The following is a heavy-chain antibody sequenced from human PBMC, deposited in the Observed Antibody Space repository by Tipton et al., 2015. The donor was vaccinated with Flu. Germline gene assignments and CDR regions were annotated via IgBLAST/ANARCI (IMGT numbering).Heavy chain of an antibody. V-gene: IGHV5-51*01. CDR2: IYPGDSDT. CDR3: VRHPYCTNAVCPPGYWYFDL. D-gene: IGHD2-8*01. J-gene: IGHJ2*01. CDR1: GYSFINYW. Sequence: VQLVQSGPEVKKPGESLKIPCKASGYSFINYWVGWVRQMPGKGLEWMGIIYPGDSDTRYSPSFQGRVTISADKSISTAYLQWSSLKTSDSAMYYCVRHPYCTNAVCPPGYWYFDLWGRGTLVTVSS.